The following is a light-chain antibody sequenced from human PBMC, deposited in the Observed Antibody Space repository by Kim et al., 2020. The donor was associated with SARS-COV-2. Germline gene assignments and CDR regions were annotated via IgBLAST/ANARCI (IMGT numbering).Light chain of an antibody. CDR1: SSNIGSNT. J-gene: IGLJ2*01. V-gene: IGLV1-44*01. CDR3: STWDDSLNGPV. CDR2: SNN. Sequence: GQRVPISCSGSSSNIGSNTVTWYQQPPGTAPKLLIYSNNQRPSGVPDRFSGSKSGTSASLAISGLQSEDEADYYCSTWDDSLNGPVFGGGTQLTVL.